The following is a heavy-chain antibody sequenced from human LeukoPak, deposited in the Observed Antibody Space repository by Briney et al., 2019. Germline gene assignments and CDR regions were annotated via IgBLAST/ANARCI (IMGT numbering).Heavy chain of an antibody. V-gene: IGHV3-74*01. CDR1: GFTFSTSW. CDR2: INSDGRST. D-gene: IGHD3-3*01. CDR3: AHTVWSGNYFDY. Sequence: GGSLRLSCAASGFTFSTSWMHWVRQVPGKGLVWLSRINSDGRSTDYADSVKGRLTISRDNTENTLYLQMNSLRADDTAMYYCAHTVWSGNYFDYWGQGTLVTVSS. J-gene: IGHJ4*02.